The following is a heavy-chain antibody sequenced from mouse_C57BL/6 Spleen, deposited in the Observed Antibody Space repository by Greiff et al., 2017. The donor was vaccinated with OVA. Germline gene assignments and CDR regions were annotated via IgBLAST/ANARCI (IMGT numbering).Heavy chain of an antibody. CDR1: GYSITSGYY. CDR2: ISYDGSN. J-gene: IGHJ3*01. V-gene: IGHV3-6*01. Sequence: EVKLMESGPGLVKPSQSLSLTCSVTGYSITSGYYWNWIRQFPGNKLEWMGYISYDGSNNYNPSLKNRISITRDTSKNQFFLKLNSVTTEDTATYYCARGEYEGFAYWGQGTLVTVSA. D-gene: IGHD2-10*02. CDR3: ARGEYEGFAY.